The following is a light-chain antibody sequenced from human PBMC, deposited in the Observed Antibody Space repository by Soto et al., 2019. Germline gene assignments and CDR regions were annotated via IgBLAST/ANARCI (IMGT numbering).Light chain of an antibody. V-gene: IGKV3-15*01. Sequence: EIVMTQSPATLSVSPGERATLSCRASQSVGTNLAWYQQKPGQAPRLVIYYTSTRATGIPARFSASGSGTEFTITISSLQSEDCAVYYCQQYSHWFTTFGQGTKRELK. J-gene: IGKJ2*01. CDR1: QSVGTN. CDR2: YTS. CDR3: QQYSHWFTT.